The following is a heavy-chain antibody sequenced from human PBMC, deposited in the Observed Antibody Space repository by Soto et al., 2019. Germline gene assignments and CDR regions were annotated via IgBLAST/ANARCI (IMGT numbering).Heavy chain of an antibody. J-gene: IGHJ6*02. Sequence: PGESVKISCXGSGYSFTSYWISWVRQMPGKGLEWMGRIDPSDSYTNYSPSFQGHVTISADKSISTAYLQWSSLKASDTAMYYCARPQYYYDSSRYYGFNGMDVWGQGTTVTVSS. CDR1: GYSFTSYW. V-gene: IGHV5-10-1*01. CDR2: IDPSDSYT. D-gene: IGHD3-22*01. CDR3: ARPQYYYDSSRYYGFNGMDV.